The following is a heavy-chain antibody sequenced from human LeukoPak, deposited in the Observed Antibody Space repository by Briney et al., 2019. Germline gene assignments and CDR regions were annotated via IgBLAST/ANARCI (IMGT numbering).Heavy chain of an antibody. V-gene: IGHV4-38-2*02. CDR3: ARGVYSSGYYRY. CDR1: GYSISSGYY. CDR2: IYHSGST. Sequence: SETLSLTCTVSGYSISSGYYWGWIRQPPGKGLEWIGSIYHSGSTYYNPSLKSRVTISVDTSKNQFSLKLSSVTAADTAVYYCARGVYSSGYYRYWGQGTLVTVSS. J-gene: IGHJ4*02. D-gene: IGHD3-22*01.